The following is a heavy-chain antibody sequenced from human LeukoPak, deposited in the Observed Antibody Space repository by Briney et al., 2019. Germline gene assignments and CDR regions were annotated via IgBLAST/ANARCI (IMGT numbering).Heavy chain of an antibody. CDR3: ARDYGDFSYYFDY. CDR1: GYTFTGYY. V-gene: IGHV1-2*06. Sequence: ASVKVSFKASGYTFTGYYMHWVRQAPGQGLEWMGRINPNSGGTNYAQKFQGRVTMTRDTSISTAYMELSRLRSDDTAVYYCARDYGDFSYYFDYWGQGTLATVPS. J-gene: IGHJ4*02. D-gene: IGHD4-17*01. CDR2: INPNSGGT.